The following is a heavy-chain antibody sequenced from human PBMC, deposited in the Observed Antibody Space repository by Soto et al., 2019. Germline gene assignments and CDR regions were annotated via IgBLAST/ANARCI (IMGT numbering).Heavy chain of an antibody. Sequence: GSLRLSCAASGFTFSNYGMHWVRQAPGKGLEWVAVITYDGSNQYYADSVKGRFTISRDNFKNTLSLQMNSLRAEDTAVYYCAKVRTVTHDLFDYWGQGALVTVS. J-gene: IGHJ4*02. CDR3: AKVRTVTHDLFDY. CDR1: GFTFSNYG. CDR2: ITYDGSNQ. D-gene: IGHD4-4*01. V-gene: IGHV3-30*18.